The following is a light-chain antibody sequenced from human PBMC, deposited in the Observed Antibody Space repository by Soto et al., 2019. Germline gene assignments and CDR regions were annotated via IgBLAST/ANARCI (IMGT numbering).Light chain of an antibody. V-gene: IGKV1-5*01. CDR1: QSISSW. CDR3: QQYNSYSGT. Sequence: DIQMTQSPSTLSASVGDRVTITCRASQSISSWLAWYQQKPGKAPKLLLYADPSLESGVPSRFSGSGSGTEVTLNILSLQPDDFANYSFQQYNSYSGTFGQGTKVEIK. J-gene: IGKJ1*01. CDR2: ADP.